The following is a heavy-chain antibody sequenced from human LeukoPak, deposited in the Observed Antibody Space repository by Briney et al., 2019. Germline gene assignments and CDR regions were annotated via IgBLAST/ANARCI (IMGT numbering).Heavy chain of an antibody. CDR1: GDSMIDNNFY. Sequence: SETLSLTCTVSGDSMIDNNFYWGWTRQSPQKGLEWIGEINHSGSTNYNPSLKSRVTISVDTSKNQFSLKLSSVTAADTAVYYCARDAWPTANDYWGQGTLVTVSS. J-gene: IGHJ4*02. D-gene: IGHD4/OR15-4a*01. V-gene: IGHV4-39*07. CDR3: ARDAWPTANDY. CDR2: INHSGST.